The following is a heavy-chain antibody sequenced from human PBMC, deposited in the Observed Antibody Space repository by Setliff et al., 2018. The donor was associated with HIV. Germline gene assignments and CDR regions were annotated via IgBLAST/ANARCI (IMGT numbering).Heavy chain of an antibody. J-gene: IGHJ4*02. CDR2: LSSKGQA. CDR3: AAQDLDLVKYYYMDY. CDR1: GYSISSGYY. Sequence: SETLSLTCAVSGYSISSGYYWGWIRQPPGKGLEWIGALSSKGQAYYNPSLKSRVAISIDSSKNLFSLRLDSLTAADTAVYYCAAQDLDLVKYYYMDYWGPGALVTVSS. D-gene: IGHD2-21*01. V-gene: IGHV4-38-2*01.